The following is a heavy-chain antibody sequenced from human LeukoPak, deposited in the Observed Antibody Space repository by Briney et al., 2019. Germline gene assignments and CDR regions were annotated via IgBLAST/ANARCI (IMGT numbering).Heavy chain of an antibody. D-gene: IGHD3/OR15-3a*01. CDR3: ARDRAANQDWVEFDP. V-gene: IGHV3-66*02. J-gene: IGHJ5*02. CDR2: IRDGSEA. CDR1: GFRDSDYY. Sequence: GGPLRLFCTVSGFRDSDYYMSWLPQAPGKGLEGVGLIRDGSEAFYADFARGRFAISRDESENTLYLQMNSLRVEDTAVYFCARDRAANQDWVEFDPWGQGTPVIVSS.